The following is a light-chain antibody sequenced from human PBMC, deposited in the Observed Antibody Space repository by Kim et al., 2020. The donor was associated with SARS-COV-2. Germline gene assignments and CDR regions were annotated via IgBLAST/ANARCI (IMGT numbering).Light chain of an antibody. J-gene: IGKJ1*01. Sequence: TVMTQSPATLSVSPGDGVTLSCTASQSVGSDLAWYQQKPGQAPRLLIYSASTRATGIPARFSGSGSGTEFTLTISSLQSEDFAVYFCQQYDYWPTFGPGTKVDI. CDR1: QSVGSD. CDR2: SAS. CDR3: QQYDYWPT. V-gene: IGKV3-15*01.